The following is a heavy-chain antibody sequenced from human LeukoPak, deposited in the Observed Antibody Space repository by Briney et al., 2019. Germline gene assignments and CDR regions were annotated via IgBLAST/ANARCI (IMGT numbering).Heavy chain of an antibody. J-gene: IGHJ3*02. CDR2: IIPGGSA. Sequence: SETLSLTCTVSGGSLSSYYWSWIRQPPGKGLEWIGEIIPGGSASYIPSLKSRVTMSVDTSKNQFSLKLNFVTAADTAVYYCARHLTGQRAFDIWGQGTLVTVSS. CDR1: GGSLSSYY. V-gene: IGHV4-34*12. CDR3: ARHLTGQRAFDI.